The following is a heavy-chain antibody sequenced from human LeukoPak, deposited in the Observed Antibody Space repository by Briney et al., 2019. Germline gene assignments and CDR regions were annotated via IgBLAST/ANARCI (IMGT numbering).Heavy chain of an antibody. Sequence: GGSLRLSCAASGFTFSSYWMHWVRQAPGKGLVWVSRINIDGSSTSYADSVKGRFPILRDNAKNTVYLQMNSLRAEDTALYYCARGKYDFWSGYPDYWGQGTLVTVSS. D-gene: IGHD3-3*01. CDR3: ARGKYDFWSGYPDY. CDR1: GFTFSSYW. CDR2: INIDGSST. V-gene: IGHV3-74*01. J-gene: IGHJ4*02.